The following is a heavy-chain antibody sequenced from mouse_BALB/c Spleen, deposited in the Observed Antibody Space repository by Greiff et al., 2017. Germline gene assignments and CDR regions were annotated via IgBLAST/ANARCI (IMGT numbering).Heavy chain of an antibody. CDR1: GFTFSSYA. D-gene: IGHD2-14*01. CDR2: ISSGSSTI. V-gene: IGHV5-17*02. Sequence: EVKLVESGGGLVKPGGSLKLSCAASGFTFSSYAMSWVRQTPEKRLEWVASISSGSSTIYYADTVKGRFTISRDNPKNTLFLQMTSLRSEDTAMYYCARLGVRYYFDYWGQGTTLTVSS. CDR3: ARLGVRYYFDY. J-gene: IGHJ2*01.